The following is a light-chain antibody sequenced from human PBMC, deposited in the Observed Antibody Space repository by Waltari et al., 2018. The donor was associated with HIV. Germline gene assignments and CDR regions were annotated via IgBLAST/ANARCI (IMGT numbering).Light chain of an antibody. Sequence: QSALTQPLSVSGSLGQSVTIACTGTSSDVGTYSRVSWYQQSPGKAPKVIIYNVRERPTGVPDRFSGSKSANTASLTISRLQAEDEADYHCSSYAGTYIVFGTGTKVSVL. CDR3: SSYAGTYIV. V-gene: IGLV2-11*01. CDR1: SSDVGTYSR. CDR2: NVR. J-gene: IGLJ1*01.